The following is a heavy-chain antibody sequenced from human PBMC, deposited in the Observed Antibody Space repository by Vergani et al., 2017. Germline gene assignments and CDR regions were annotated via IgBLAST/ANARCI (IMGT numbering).Heavy chain of an antibody. J-gene: IGHJ3*02. CDR1: GGSISSGSYY. D-gene: IGHD6-19*01. CDR2: IYTSGST. V-gene: IGHV4-61*02. Sequence: QVQLQESGPGLVKPSQTLSLTCTVSGGSISSGSYYWSWIRQPAGKGLEWIGRIYTSGSTNYNPSLKSRVTISVDTSKNQFSLKRSSVTAADTAVYYCARGRYSSGWYRENAFDIWGQGTMVTVSS. CDR3: ARGRYSSGWYRENAFDI.